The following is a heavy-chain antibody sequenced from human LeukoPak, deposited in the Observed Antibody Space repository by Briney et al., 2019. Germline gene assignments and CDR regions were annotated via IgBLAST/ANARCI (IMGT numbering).Heavy chain of an antibody. CDR2: INHSGST. D-gene: IGHD1-7*01. Sequence: SETLSLTCAVYGGSFSGYYWSWIRQPPGEGLEWIGEINHSGSTNYNPSLKSRVTISVDTSKNQFSLKLSSVTAADTAVYYCARAAGTTYYYYYMDVWGKGTTVTVSS. CDR1: GGSFSGYY. CDR3: ARAAGTTYYYYYMDV. J-gene: IGHJ6*03. V-gene: IGHV4-34*01.